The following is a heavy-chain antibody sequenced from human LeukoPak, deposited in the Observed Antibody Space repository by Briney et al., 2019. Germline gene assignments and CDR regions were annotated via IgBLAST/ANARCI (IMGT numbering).Heavy chain of an antibody. Sequence: SETLSLTCSVSGDSISSTSYYWGWIRQPPGKGLEWIGSIYYSGSTYYNPSLESRVTISVDRSKNQFSLKLISVTAADTAVYNCARHIGTLAAAGFDYWGQGTRVTVSS. J-gene: IGHJ4*02. CDR2: IYYSGST. D-gene: IGHD6-13*01. CDR3: ARHIGTLAAAGFDY. CDR1: GDSISSTSYY. V-gene: IGHV4-39*01.